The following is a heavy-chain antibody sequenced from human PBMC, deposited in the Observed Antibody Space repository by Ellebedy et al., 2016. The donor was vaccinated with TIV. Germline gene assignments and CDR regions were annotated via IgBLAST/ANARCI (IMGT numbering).Heavy chain of an antibody. V-gene: IGHV3-53*01. CDR1: GFTVSSNY. J-gene: IGHJ4*02. CDR2: IYSGGST. CDR3: ARDHYHDSSGYYY. Sequence: GESLKISCAASGFTVSSNYMSWVRQAPGKGLEWVSVIYSGGSTYYADSVKGRFTISRDNSKNTLYLQMNSLRAEDTAVYYCARDHYHDSSGYYYWGQGTLVTVSS. D-gene: IGHD3-22*01.